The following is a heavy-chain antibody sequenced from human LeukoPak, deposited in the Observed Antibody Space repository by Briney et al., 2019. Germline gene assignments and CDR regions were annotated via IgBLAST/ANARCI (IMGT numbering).Heavy chain of an antibody. Sequence: GGSLRLSCATSGFTFSSYGMHWVRQAPGKGLEWMAFISFDETKEYYGDSVKGRFTISRDNSKNTLHLQMNSLRGEDTAMYYCVNSNLDPWGQGTLVTVSS. CDR1: GFTFSSYG. CDR2: ISFDETKE. V-gene: IGHV3-30*02. J-gene: IGHJ5*02. CDR3: VNSNLDP.